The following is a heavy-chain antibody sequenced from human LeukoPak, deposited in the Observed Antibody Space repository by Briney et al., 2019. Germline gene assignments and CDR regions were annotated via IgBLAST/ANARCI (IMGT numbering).Heavy chain of an antibody. CDR1: GYSISSGYY. Sequence: SETLSLTCTVSGYSISSGYYWGWIRQPPGKGLEWIGSIYHSGSTYYNPSLKSRVTISVDTSKNQFSLKLSSVTAADTAVYYCAGRRRVVIVNRNWFDPWGQGTLVTVSS. J-gene: IGHJ5*02. V-gene: IGHV4-38-2*02. D-gene: IGHD3-3*01. CDR2: IYHSGST. CDR3: AGRRRVVIVNRNWFDP.